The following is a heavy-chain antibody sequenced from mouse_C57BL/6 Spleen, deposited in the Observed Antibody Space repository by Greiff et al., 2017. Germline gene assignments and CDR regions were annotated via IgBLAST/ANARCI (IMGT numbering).Heavy chain of an antibody. Sequence: EVKLEESGPGLVKPSQTVFLTCTVTGISITTGNYRWSWIRQFPGNKLEWIGYIHYSGTITYNPSLTSRTTITRDTPKNQFFLEMNSLTAEDTATYYGARYYGSSYRYFDVWGTGTTVTVSS. CDR2: IHYSGTI. J-gene: IGHJ1*03. D-gene: IGHD1-1*01. CDR1: GISITTGNYR. CDR3: ARYYGSSYRYFDV. V-gene: IGHV3-5*01.